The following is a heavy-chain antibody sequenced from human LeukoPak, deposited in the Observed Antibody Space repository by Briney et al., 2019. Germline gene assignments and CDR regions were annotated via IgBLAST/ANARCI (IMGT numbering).Heavy chain of an antibody. J-gene: IGHJ4*02. CDR3: ARAYDFWSGYYGY. CDR2: INHSGST. V-gene: IGHV4-34*01. Sequence: PSETLSLTCAVYGGSFSGYYWSWIRQPPGKGLEWIGEINHSGSTNYNPPLKSRVTISVDTSKNQFSLKLSSVTAADTAVYYCARAYDFWSGYYGYWGQGTLVTVSS. D-gene: IGHD3-3*01. CDR1: GGSFSGYY.